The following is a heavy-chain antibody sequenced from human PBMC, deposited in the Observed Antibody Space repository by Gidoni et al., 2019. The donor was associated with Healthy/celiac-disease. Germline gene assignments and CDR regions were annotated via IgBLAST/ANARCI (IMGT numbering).Heavy chain of an antibody. J-gene: IGHJ6*02. V-gene: IGHV3-30*18. D-gene: IGHD2-2*01. Sequence: QVQLVESGGGVVQPGRSLRLSCAASGFPFSSYGLNWVRQAPGKGLEWVAVISDDGSNKYYADSVKGRFTISRDKSKNTLYLQMNSLRAEDTAVYYCAKGNIVVVPAARGYYGMDVWGQGTTVTVSS. CDR1: GFPFSSYG. CDR2: ISDDGSNK. CDR3: AKGNIVVVPAARGYYGMDV.